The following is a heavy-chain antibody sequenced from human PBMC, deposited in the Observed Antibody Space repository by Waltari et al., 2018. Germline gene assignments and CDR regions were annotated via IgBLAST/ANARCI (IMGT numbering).Heavy chain of an antibody. CDR1: GGSFSGYY. CDR2: INHSGST. J-gene: IGHJ4*02. D-gene: IGHD1-1*01. Sequence: QVQLQQWGAGLLKPSETLSLTCAVYGGSFSGYYWSWIRQPPGKGLEWIGEINHSGSTNYNPSLKSRVTISVDTSKNQFSLKLSSVTAADTAVYYCARSSWNRFDYWGQGTLVTVSS. V-gene: IGHV4-34*01. CDR3: ARSSWNRFDY.